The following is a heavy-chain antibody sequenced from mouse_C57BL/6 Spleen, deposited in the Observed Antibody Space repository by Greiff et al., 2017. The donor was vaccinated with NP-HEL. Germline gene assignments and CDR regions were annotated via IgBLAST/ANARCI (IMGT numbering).Heavy chain of an antibody. Sequence: LEESGPGLVKPSPSLSLTCSVTGYSIASGYYWNWIRQFPGNKLEWMGYISYDGSNNYNPSLKNRISITRDTSKNQFFLKLNSVTTEDTATYYCAREGNYGYFDVWGTGTTVTVSS. CDR1: GYSIASGYY. CDR2: ISYDGSN. J-gene: IGHJ1*03. CDR3: AREGNYGYFDV. D-gene: IGHD2-1*01. V-gene: IGHV3-6*01.